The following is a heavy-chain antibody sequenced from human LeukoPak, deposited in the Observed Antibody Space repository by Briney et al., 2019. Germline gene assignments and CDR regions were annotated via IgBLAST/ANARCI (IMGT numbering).Heavy chain of an antibody. J-gene: IGHJ4*02. D-gene: IGHD6-19*01. CDR1: GDSINSFY. CDR3: ARHDYSSRIDY. CDR2: VFHTGDT. V-gene: IGHV4-59*08. Sequence: PSETLSLTCAVSGDSINSFYWSWIRQPPGKGLEWIGYVFHTGDTNSNPSLKSRVTMSVDTSKNQFSLKLSSVTAADTAVYYCARHDYSSRIDYWGQGTLVTVSS.